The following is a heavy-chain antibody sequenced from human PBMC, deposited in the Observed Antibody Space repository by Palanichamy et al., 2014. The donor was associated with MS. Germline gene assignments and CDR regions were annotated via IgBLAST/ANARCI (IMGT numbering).Heavy chain of an antibody. Sequence: QVQLVESGGGVVQPGRSLRLSCAASGFTFSSYGMHWVRPGSRARGLEWVAVISYDGSNKYYADSVKGRFTISRDNSKNTLYLQMNSLRAEDTAVYYCVKDGPPLLDGDLDYWGQGTLVTVSS. V-gene: IGHV3-30*18. CDR2: ISYDGSNK. CDR1: GFTFSSYG. J-gene: IGHJ4*02. CDR3: VKDGPPLLDGDLDY. D-gene: IGHD7-27*01.